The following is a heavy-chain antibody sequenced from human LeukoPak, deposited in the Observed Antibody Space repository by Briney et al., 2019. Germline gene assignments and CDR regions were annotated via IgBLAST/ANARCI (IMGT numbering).Heavy chain of an antibody. Sequence: ASVKVSCTASGGTFSSYAISWVRQAPGQGLEWMGRIIPIFGIANYAQKFQGRVTITADKSTSTAYMELSSLRSEDTAVYYCARDNIAACPLSYYYYGMDVWGQGTTVTVSS. CDR1: GGTFSSYA. D-gene: IGHD6-6*01. V-gene: IGHV1-69*04. CDR2: IIPIFGIA. CDR3: ARDNIAACPLSYYYYGMDV. J-gene: IGHJ6*02.